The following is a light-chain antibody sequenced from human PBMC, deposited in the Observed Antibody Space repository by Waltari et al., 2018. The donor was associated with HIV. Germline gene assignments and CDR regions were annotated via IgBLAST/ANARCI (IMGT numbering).Light chain of an antibody. J-gene: IGLJ3*02. CDR1: SSNIGNDY. CDR3: GTWDTSLSGAV. Sequence: SVLTQPPSVSAAPGQKVTISCSGTSSNIGNDYVSWYQHLPGAAPKLLIYDNNPRPAGIPDRFSGSKSGTSATLAITGLQTGDEADYYCGTWDTSLSGAVFGGGTKLTVL. CDR2: DNN. V-gene: IGLV1-51*01.